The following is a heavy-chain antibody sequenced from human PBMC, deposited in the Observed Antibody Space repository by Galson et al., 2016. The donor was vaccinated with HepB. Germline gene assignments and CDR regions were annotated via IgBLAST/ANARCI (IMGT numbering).Heavy chain of an antibody. D-gene: IGHD4-23*01. CDR2: VSKDGSSD. CDR3: ARDFTYGGTPRPLDF. Sequence: SLRLSCAASGFTFSSYVMSWVRQAPGKGLEWVAGVSKDGSSDFYIDSVRGRFSISRDNSNNTLHLQMNSLKNDDPALYYCARDFTYGGTPRPLDFWGQGTLVTVSS. V-gene: IGHV3-30-3*01. CDR1: GFTFSSYV. J-gene: IGHJ4*02.